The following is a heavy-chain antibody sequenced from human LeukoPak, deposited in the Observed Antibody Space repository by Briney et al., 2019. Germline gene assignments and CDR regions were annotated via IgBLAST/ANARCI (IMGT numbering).Heavy chain of an antibody. CDR1: GFTVSDHY. CDR3: ARVESGYSYGSPYYFDY. Sequence: GGSLRLSCAASGFTVSDHYMNWVRQAPGKGLEWVSVMYSGGNIYYADSVKGRFTISRDNSQNTLYLQMDSLRADDTAVYYCARVESGYSYGSPYYFDYWGQGTLVTVSS. CDR2: MYSGGNI. V-gene: IGHV3-53*01. J-gene: IGHJ4*02. D-gene: IGHD5-18*01.